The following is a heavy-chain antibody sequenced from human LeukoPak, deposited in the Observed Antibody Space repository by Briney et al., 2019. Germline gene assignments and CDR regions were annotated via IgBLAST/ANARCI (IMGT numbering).Heavy chain of an antibody. D-gene: IGHD6-19*01. Sequence: SETLSLTCTVSGGSISSYYWSWIRQPPGKGLEWIGYIYYSGSTNYNPSLKSRVTISVDTSKNQFSLKLSSVTAADTAVYYCARFFSGAVAGQYYSDYWGQGTLVTVSS. CDR2: IYYSGST. CDR1: GGSISSYY. V-gene: IGHV4-59*01. CDR3: ARFFSGAVAGQYYSDY. J-gene: IGHJ4*02.